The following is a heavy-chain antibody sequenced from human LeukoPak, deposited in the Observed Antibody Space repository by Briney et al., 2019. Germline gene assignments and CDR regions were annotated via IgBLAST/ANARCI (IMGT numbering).Heavy chain of an antibody. V-gene: IGHV4-34*01. Sequence: SETLSLTCAVYGGSFSGYYWSWIRQPPGKGLEWIGEINHSRSTNYNPSLKSRVTISVDTSKNQFSLKLSSVTAADTAVYYCATEFYDSSGYYSDYWGQGTLVTVSS. D-gene: IGHD3-22*01. J-gene: IGHJ4*02. CDR2: INHSRST. CDR1: GGSFSGYY. CDR3: ATEFYDSSGYYSDY.